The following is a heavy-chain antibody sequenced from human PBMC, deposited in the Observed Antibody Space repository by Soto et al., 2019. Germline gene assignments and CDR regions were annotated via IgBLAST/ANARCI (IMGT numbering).Heavy chain of an antibody. Sequence: GGSLRLSCAASGFTFSSYSMNWVRQAPGTGLEWVSYISSSSSTIYYADSVKGRFTISRDNAKNSLYLQMNSLRAEDTSVYYCAGHRSSSGYYYDAFDIWGQGTMVTVSS. V-gene: IGHV3-48*04. CDR1: GFTFSSYS. J-gene: IGHJ3*02. CDR3: AGHRSSSGYYYDAFDI. D-gene: IGHD3-22*01. CDR2: ISSSSSTI.